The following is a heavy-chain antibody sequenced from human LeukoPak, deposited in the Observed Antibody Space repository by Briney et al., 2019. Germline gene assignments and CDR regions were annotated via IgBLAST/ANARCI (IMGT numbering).Heavy chain of an antibody. CDR3: ASHKYPLQASDV. Sequence: SETLSLTCAVNGGSFNDYYWSWIRQSPGTGLEWIGEIHHSGTINYNSSLESRVTMSIDTSNNQFSLKLTSMTAADTAVYYCASHKYPLQASDVWGQGTMVTVSS. D-gene: IGHD2-2*02. CDR2: IHHSGTI. CDR1: GGSFNDYY. V-gene: IGHV4-34*01. J-gene: IGHJ3*01.